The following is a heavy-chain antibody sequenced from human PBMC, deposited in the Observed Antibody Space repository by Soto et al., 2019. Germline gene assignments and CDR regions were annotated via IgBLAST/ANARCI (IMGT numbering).Heavy chain of an antibody. CDR2: IYHSGST. J-gene: IGHJ6*03. CDR1: SGSISSSNW. CDR3: ARYPGSSPNYYYYYYMDV. D-gene: IGHD2-2*01. V-gene: IGHV4-4*02. Sequence: SSETLSLTCAVSSGSISSSNWWSWVRQPPGKGLEWIGEIYHSGSTNYNPSLKSRVTISVDKSKNQFSLKLSSVTAADTAVYYCARYPGSSPNYYYYYYMDVWGKGTTVTVSS.